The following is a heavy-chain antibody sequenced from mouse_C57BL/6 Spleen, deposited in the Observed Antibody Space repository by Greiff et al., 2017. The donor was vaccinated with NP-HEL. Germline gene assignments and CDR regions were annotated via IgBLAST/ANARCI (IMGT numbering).Heavy chain of an antibody. CDR2: IYPRCGNT. CDR1: GYTFTSYG. V-gene: IGHV1-81*01. CDR3: AAGTDFDY. J-gene: IGHJ2*01. Sequence: QVQLKESGAELARPGASVKLSCKASGYTFTSYGISWVKQRTGQGLEWIGEIYPRCGNTYYNEKFKGKATLTADKSSSTAYMELRSLTSEDSAVYFCAAGTDFDYWGQGTTLTVSS. D-gene: IGHD3-3*01.